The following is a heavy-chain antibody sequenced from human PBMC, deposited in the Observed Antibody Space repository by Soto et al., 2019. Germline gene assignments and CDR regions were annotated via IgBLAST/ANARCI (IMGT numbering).Heavy chain of an antibody. CDR2: INAGNGNT. V-gene: IGHV1-3*05. CDR1: GYTFTSYA. D-gene: IGHD6-13*01. J-gene: IGHJ6*02. CDR3: ASEAIAAAAVYGMDV. Sequence: QVQLVQSGAEEKKPGASVKVSCKASGYTFTSYAMHWVRQAPGQRLEGMGWINAGNGNTKYSQKFQGRVTITRDTSASTAYMELSSLRSEDTAVYYCASEAIAAAAVYGMDVWGQGTTVTVSS.